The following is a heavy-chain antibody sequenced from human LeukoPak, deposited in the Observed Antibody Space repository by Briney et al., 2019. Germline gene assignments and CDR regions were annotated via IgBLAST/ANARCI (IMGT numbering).Heavy chain of an antibody. CDR2: IYHSAST. Sequence: SETLSLTCTVSGYSISSGYYWGWIRQPRGKGLEWIGSIYHSASTYYKPSVKGRITISKDTSKNQLSLKLSSVTAADTAVYYCAREVRYYDSSGYYTYYLDYWGQGTLVTVSS. J-gene: IGHJ4*02. V-gene: IGHV4-38-2*02. D-gene: IGHD3-22*01. CDR1: GYSISSGYY. CDR3: AREVRYYDSSGYYTYYLDY.